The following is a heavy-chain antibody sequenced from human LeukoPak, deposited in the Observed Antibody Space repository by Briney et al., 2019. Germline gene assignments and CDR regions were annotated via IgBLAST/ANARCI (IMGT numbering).Heavy chain of an antibody. D-gene: IGHD1-7*01. CDR3: ARVSGVELRRPPTDPFDI. J-gene: IGHJ3*02. CDR2: ITRSSRYI. CDR1: GFTFSSYE. V-gene: IGHV3-21*01. Sequence: GGSLRLSCAASGFTFSSYEMNWVRQAPGKGLEWVSSITRSSRYIYYAASVKGRFTISRDNAQNSLYLQMNSLRAEDTAVYYCARVSGVELRRPPTDPFDIWGQGTMVTVSS.